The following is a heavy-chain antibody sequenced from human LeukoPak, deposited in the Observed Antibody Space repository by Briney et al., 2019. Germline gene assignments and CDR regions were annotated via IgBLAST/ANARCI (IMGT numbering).Heavy chain of an antibody. CDR1: GFTFNSYE. CDR3: ARESDDSGDAFDI. D-gene: IGHD3-10*01. Sequence: SGGSLRLSCAASGFTFNSYEMHWVRQAPGKGLEWVSYISSSGTTIYYADSVKGRFTISRDNAKNSLYLQMNSLRAEDMAIYYCARESDDSGDAFDIWGQGTMVTVSS. J-gene: IGHJ3*02. V-gene: IGHV3-48*03. CDR2: ISSSGTTI.